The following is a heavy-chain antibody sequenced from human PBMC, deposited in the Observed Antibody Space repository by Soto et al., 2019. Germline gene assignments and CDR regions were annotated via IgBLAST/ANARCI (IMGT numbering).Heavy chain of an antibody. CDR2: IIPIFGTA. D-gene: IGHD1-26*01. CDR3: ARAEWGIVGAR. V-gene: IGHV1-69*12. J-gene: IGHJ4*02. Sequence: QVQLVQSGAAVTKPGSLVKVSCNASGGTFSSYAISWVRQAPGQGLEWMGGIIPIFGTANYAQNFQGRVTITAYESTSTAYRALSSLRSEDTAVYYCARAEWGIVGARWGQGTLVTVSS. CDR1: GGTFSSYA.